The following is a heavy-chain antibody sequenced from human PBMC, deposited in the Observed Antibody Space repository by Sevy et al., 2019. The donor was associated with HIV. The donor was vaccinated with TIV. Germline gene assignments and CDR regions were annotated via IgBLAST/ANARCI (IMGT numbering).Heavy chain of an antibody. CDR2: IKSRADGGAT. V-gene: IGHV3-15*01. CDR3: STDPIIVLLVTDGMDV. Sequence: GESLKISCAASGFTFTYAWMTWVRQAPGRGLEWVGRIKSRADGGATDYAAPMKGRFTISRDDSKNTLYLQMNSLKTEDTAVYYCSTDPIIVLLVTDGMDVWGQGTTVTVSS. D-gene: IGHD2-8*02. J-gene: IGHJ6*02. CDR1: GFTFTYAW.